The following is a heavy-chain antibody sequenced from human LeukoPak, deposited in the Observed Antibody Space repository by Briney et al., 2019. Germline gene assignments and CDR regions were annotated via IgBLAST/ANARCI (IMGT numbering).Heavy chain of an antibody. CDR3: ARQPPYGSGNER. J-gene: IGHJ4*02. D-gene: IGHD3-10*01. CDR2: IYYSGST. V-gene: IGHV4-39*01. Sequence: KPSETLSLTCTVSGGSISGSSYYWGWIRQPPGKGLEWIGSIYYSGSTYYNPSLKSRVTISVDTSKNQFSLKLSSVTAADTAVYYCARQPPYGSGNERWGQGTLVTVSS. CDR1: GGSISGSSYY.